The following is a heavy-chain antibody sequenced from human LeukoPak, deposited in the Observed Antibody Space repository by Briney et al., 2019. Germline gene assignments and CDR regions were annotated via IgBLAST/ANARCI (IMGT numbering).Heavy chain of an antibody. V-gene: IGHV1-69*05. Sequence: SVKVSCKASGGTFSSYAISWVRQAPGQGLEWMGGIIPIFGTANYAQKFQGRVTITTDESMSTAYMELSSLRSEDTAVYYCAREQYSSSSYKTYYYYYMDVWGKGTTVTVSS. CDR1: GGTFSSYA. CDR3: AREQYSSSSYKTYYYYYMDV. CDR2: IIPIFGTA. D-gene: IGHD6-6*01. J-gene: IGHJ6*03.